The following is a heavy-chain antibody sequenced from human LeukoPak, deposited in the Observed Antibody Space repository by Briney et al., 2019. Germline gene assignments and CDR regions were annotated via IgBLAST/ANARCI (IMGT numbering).Heavy chain of an antibody. CDR1: GFTFSNYA. CDR2: ISDTGTNT. Sequence: GGSLRLSCAASGFTFSNYAMTWVRQAPGKGLEWVSSISDTGTNTYYADSVKGRFTISRDNPENTLYLQMSSLRAEDTAVYYCAKARYYYDSSGYSQPRYYFDYWGQGTLVTVSS. CDR3: AKARYYYDSSGYSQPRYYFDY. V-gene: IGHV3-23*01. D-gene: IGHD3-22*01. J-gene: IGHJ4*02.